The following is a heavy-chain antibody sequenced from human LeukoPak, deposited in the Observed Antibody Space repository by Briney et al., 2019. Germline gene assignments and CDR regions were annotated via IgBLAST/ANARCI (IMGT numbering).Heavy chain of an antibody. CDR2: ISAYNGNT. Sequence: ASVKVSCKASGYTFTSYGISWVRQAPGQGLEWMGWISAYNGNTNYAQKLQGRVTMTTDTSTSTAYMELRSLRSDDTAVYYCAREYSSMWYGGWDFQHWGQGTLVTVSS. CDR1: GYTFTSYG. J-gene: IGHJ1*01. CDR3: AREYSSMWYGGWDFQH. D-gene: IGHD2-2*01. V-gene: IGHV1-18*01.